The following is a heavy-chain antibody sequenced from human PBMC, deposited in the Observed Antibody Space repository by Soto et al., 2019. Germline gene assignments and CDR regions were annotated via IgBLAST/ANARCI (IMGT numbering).Heavy chain of an antibody. CDR1: GFSLSTSRVG. V-gene: IGHV2-5*01. D-gene: IGHD1-26*01. J-gene: IGHJ4*02. CDR3: AHAYGGRSLY. CDR2: IYWNDAK. Sequence: QITLKESGPTLVKPTQTLTLTCTFSGFSLSTSRVGVGWIRQPPGKALEWLAVIYWNDAKNYRPSLKSRLTITKDTSKNQVALTMTNMDPVDTATYYCAHAYGGRSLYWGQGTLVTVSS.